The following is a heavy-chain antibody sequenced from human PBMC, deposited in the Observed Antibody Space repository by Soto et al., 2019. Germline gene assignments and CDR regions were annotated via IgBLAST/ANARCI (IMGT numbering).Heavy chain of an antibody. V-gene: IGHV1-69*13. D-gene: IGHD3-22*01. CDR2: IIPIFGTA. CDR3: AKSPGGYSSFDI. J-gene: IGHJ3*02. Sequence: EASVKVCCEACGVAFGSYAISWVRQAPGQGLEWMGGIIPIFGTANYAQKFQGRVTITADESTSTAYMGLSSLRAEDTAVYYCAKSPGGYSSFDIWGQGTMVTVSS. CDR1: GVAFGSYA.